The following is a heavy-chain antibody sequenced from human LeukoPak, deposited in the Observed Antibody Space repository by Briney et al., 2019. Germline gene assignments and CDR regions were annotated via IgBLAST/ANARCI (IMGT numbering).Heavy chain of an antibody. CDR1: GFTSSSYS. V-gene: IGHV3-48*02. Sequence: GGSLRLSCAASGFTSSSYSMNWVRQAPGKGLEWVSYISSSSSTIYYADSVKGRFTISRDNAKNSLYLQMNSLRDEDTAVYYCARSFGYYYDSSGQFDYWGQGTLVTVSS. D-gene: IGHD3-22*01. CDR2: ISSSSSTI. CDR3: ARSFGYYYDSSGQFDY. J-gene: IGHJ4*02.